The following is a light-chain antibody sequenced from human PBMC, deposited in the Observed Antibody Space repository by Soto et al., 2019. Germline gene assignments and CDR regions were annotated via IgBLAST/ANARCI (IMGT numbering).Light chain of an antibody. CDR2: DVS. V-gene: IGKV1-5*01. CDR1: QSISSW. CDR3: QQYTNYPWT. J-gene: IGKJ1*01. Sequence: DIQMTQSPPTLSASVGDRVTITCRASQSISSWLAWYQQRPGKAPNLLIYDVSSLESGVPSRFSGSGSGTEFTLTSSSRQPDDFATYYCQQYTNYPWTFGQGTKVEIK.